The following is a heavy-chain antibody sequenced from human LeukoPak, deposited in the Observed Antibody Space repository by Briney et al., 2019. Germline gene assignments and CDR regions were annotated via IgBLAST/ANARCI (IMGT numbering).Heavy chain of an antibody. CDR3: AVTHYDILTGYHKYMDV. Sequence: PSETLSLTCAVYGGSFSGYYWSWIRQPPGKGLEWIGEINHSGSTNYNPSLKSRATISVDTSKNQFSLKLSSVTAADTAVYYCAVTHYDILTGYHKYMDVWGKGTTVTISS. CDR2: INHSGST. D-gene: IGHD3-9*01. CDR1: GGSFSGYY. V-gene: IGHV4-34*01. J-gene: IGHJ6*03.